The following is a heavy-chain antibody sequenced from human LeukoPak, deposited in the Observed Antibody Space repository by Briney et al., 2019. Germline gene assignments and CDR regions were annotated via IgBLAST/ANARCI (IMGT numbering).Heavy chain of an antibody. Sequence: QPGGSLRPSCAASGFTLSSYEMNCVRHPPGKGLGWVSYISSSGSTIYYADSVKGRFTISRDNAKNSLYLQMNSLRAEDTAVYYCARGGDYGDYGHFDYWGQGTLVTVSS. V-gene: IGHV3-48*03. CDR1: GFTLSSYE. J-gene: IGHJ4*02. D-gene: IGHD4-17*01. CDR2: ISSSGSTI. CDR3: ARGGDYGDYGHFDY.